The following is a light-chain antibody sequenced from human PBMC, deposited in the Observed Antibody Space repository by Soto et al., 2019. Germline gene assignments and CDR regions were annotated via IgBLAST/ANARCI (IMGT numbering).Light chain of an antibody. CDR3: QQYGSSIT. V-gene: IGKV3-15*01. CDR2: GAS. J-gene: IGKJ5*01. CDR1: QSVSSN. Sequence: TQSPATLSLSPGERATPSCRASQSVSSNLAWYQQKPGQAPRLLIYGASTRATGIPARFSGSGSGTEFTLTISSLQSEDFAVFYCQQYGSSITFGQGTRLEIK.